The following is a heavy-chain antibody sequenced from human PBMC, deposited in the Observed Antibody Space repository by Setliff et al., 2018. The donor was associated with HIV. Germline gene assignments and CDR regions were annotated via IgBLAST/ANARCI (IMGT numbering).Heavy chain of an antibody. CDR1: GFDFKNYW. V-gene: IGHV3-7*01. CDR3: AREGNRKSFDY. Sequence: GGSLRLSCVASGFDFKNYWMTWVRQAPGKGLEWVANMKEDGSEAYYVDSVKGRFTISRDNAKNSLYLQMNSLRAEDTAVYYCAREGNRKSFDYWGQGTLVTVSS. J-gene: IGHJ4*02. CDR2: MKEDGSEA.